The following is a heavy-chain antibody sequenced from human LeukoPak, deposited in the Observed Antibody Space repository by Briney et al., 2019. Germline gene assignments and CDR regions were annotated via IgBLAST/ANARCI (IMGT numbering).Heavy chain of an antibody. D-gene: IGHD2-2*01. CDR1: GFTFSGYW. J-gene: IGHJ4*02. V-gene: IGHV3-7*01. CDR3: ARSCSSTSCYVSSVDY. Sequence: PGGSLRLSCAASGFTFSGYWMSWVRQAPGKGLEWVANIKQDGSEKYYVDSVKGRFTISRDNAKNSLYLQMNSLRAEDTAVYYCARSCSSTSCYVSSVDYWGQGTLVTVSS. CDR2: IKQDGSEK.